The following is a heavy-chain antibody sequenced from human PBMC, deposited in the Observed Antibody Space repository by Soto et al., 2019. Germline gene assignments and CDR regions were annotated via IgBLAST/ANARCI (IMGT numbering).Heavy chain of an antibody. Sequence: QVQLEQSGAEVKKPGSSVKVSCKASGGTLSDHGVAWLRQAPGQGLEWMGGTIPVFNTAKYAQKFQDRVTVTADKFTNIAYMALSSLRSEDTAFYFCAGGVYGAGNYYTGPSAFDIWGVGSMVIVSS. J-gene: IGHJ3*02. CDR3: AGGVYGAGNYYTGPSAFDI. CDR1: GGTLSDHG. CDR2: TIPVFNTA. V-gene: IGHV1-69*06. D-gene: IGHD3-10*01.